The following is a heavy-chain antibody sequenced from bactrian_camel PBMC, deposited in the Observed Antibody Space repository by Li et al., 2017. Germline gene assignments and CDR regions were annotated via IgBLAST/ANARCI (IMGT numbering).Heavy chain of an antibody. J-gene: IGHJ4*01. CDR1: GYTYSSYC. D-gene: IGHD3*01. Sequence: HVQLVESGGGSVQSGGSLRLSCAASGYTYSSYCMGWFRQAPGKEREGVAAIDSDGRTSYADSVKGRSTIPQDNAKNTVYLQMNSLKPEDTAMYYCAAAGGAWCYSRVDSVGFDHWGRGTQVTVS. V-gene: IGHV3S53*01. CDR2: IDSDGRT. CDR3: AAAGGAWCYSRVDSVGFDH.